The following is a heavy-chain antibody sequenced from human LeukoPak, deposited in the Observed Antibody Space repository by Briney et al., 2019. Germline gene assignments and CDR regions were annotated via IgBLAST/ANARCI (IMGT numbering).Heavy chain of an antibody. Sequence: PSETLSLTCAVYGGSSSGYFWTYVRQPPGKGLEWIGEINHRGSTNYNPSLKSRVTISVDTSKNEFSLRLSSVTAADTAVYYCARGSVYYGDSSVYFDYWGQGTLVTVSS. J-gene: IGHJ4*02. D-gene: IGHD3-22*01. CDR3: ARGSVYYGDSSVYFDY. CDR1: GGSSSGYF. CDR2: INHRGST. V-gene: IGHV4-34*01.